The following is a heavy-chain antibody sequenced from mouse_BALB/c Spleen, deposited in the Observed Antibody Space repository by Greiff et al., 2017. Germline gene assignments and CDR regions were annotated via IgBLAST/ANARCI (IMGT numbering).Heavy chain of an antibody. CDR1: GFDFSRYW. CDR2: INPGSSTI. CDR3: ARHGSLWYFDV. D-gene: IGHD1-1*01. J-gene: IGHJ1*01. Sequence: EVKLQESGGGLVQPGGSLNLSCAASGFDFSRYWMSWARQAPGKGQEWIGEINPGSSTINYTPSLKDKFIISRDNAKNTLYLQMSKVRSEDTALYYCARHGSLWYFDVWGAGTTVTVSS. V-gene: IGHV4-2*02.